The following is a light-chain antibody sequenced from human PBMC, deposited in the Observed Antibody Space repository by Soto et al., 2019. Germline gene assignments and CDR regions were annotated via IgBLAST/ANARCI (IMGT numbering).Light chain of an antibody. V-gene: IGLV2-14*01. J-gene: IGLJ2*01. CDR1: SSDVGGYNY. Sequence: QSALTQPASVSGSPGQSITISCTGTSSDVGGYNYVSWYQQHPGKAPKLMICEVSDRPSGVSNRFSGSKSGNTASLTISGLQAEDEAEYYCSSYTSSSTVVFGGGTKLTVL. CDR3: SSYTSSSTVV. CDR2: EVS.